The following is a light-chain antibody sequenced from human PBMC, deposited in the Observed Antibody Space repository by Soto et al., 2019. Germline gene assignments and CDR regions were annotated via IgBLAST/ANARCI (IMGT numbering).Light chain of an antibody. Sequence: EIVLTQSPATLSLSPGERATLSSRAGQSVSSYLAWYQQKPGQAPRLLIYDASNRATGIPARFSGSGSGTDFTLTISSLEPEDFAVYYCQHRSNWPPYTFGQGTKLEI. J-gene: IGKJ2*01. CDR1: QSVSSY. CDR2: DAS. V-gene: IGKV3-11*01. CDR3: QHRSNWPPYT.